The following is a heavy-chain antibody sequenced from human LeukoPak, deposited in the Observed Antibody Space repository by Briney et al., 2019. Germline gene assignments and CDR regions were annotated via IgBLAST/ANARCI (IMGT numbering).Heavy chain of an antibody. CDR2: IIPIFGTA. Sequence: ASVKVSCKASGGTFSSYAISWVRQAPGQGLEWMGRIIPIFGTANYAQKFQGRVTITTDESTSTAYMELSSLRSEDTAVYYCARDRDYGDYLSAFDIWGGGTIVTVSS. CDR3: ARDRDYGDYLSAFDI. V-gene: IGHV1-69*05. CDR1: GGTFSSYA. D-gene: IGHD4-17*01. J-gene: IGHJ3*02.